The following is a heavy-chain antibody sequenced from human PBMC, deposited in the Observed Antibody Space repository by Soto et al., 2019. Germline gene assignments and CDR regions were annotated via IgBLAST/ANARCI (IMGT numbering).Heavy chain of an antibody. V-gene: IGHV4-39*01. D-gene: IGHD4-17*01. CDR2: IYYSGST. J-gene: IGHJ4*02. Sequence: PSETLSLTCTVSGGSISSSSYYWGWIRQPPGKGLEWIGSIYYSGSTYYNPSLKSRVTISVDTSKNQFSLKLSSVTAADTAVYYCARQGSSDGDYGGYYFDYWGQGTLVTVSS. CDR3: ARQGSSDGDYGGYYFDY. CDR1: GGSISSSSYY.